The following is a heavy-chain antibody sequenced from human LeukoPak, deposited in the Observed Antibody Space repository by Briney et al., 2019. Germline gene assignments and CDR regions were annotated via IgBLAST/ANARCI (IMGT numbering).Heavy chain of an antibody. CDR1: GGSISSSSYY. Sequence: PSETLSLTCTVSGGSISSSSYYWGWIRQPPGKGLEWIGSIYYSGSTYYNPSLKSRVTISVDTSKNQFSLKLSSVTAADTAVYYCAREGGTGAFDIWGQETMVTVS. CDR3: AREGGTGAFDI. V-gene: IGHV4-39*07. CDR2: IYYSGST. D-gene: IGHD1-14*01. J-gene: IGHJ3*02.